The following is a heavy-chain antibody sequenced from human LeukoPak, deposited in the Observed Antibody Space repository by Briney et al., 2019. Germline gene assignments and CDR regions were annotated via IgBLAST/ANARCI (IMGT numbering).Heavy chain of an antibody. V-gene: IGHV1-18*01. CDR2: ISAYNGNT. Sequence: ASVKVSCKASGYTFTSYGIIWVRQAPGQGLEWMGWISAYNGNTNYAQKLQGRVTMTTDTSTSTAYMELRSLRSDDTAVYYCERAIQLGYYYYMEVWGQGTTVTVSS. CDR1: GYTFTSYG. D-gene: IGHD5-18*01. CDR3: ERAIQLGYYYYMEV. J-gene: IGHJ6*03.